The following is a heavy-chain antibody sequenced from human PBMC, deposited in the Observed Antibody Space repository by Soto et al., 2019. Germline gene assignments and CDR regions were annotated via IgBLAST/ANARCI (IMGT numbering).Heavy chain of an antibody. V-gene: IGHV3-9*01. CDR2: ISWNSGSI. D-gene: IGHD3-10*01. CDR3: EKGGVWGEGVYYYYYLDV. CDR1: GFTFDDYA. Sequence: GGSLRLSCAASGFTFDDYAMHWVRQAPGKGLEWVSGISWNSGSIGYADSVKGRFTISRDNAKNSLYLQMNSLRAEDTALYYCEKGGVWGEGVYYYYYLDVWGKGTTVTVSS. J-gene: IGHJ6*03.